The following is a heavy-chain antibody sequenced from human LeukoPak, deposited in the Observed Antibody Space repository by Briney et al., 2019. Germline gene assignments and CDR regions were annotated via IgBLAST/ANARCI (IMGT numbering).Heavy chain of an antibody. Sequence: PGGSLRLSCAASGFTFSSYAMHWVRQAPGKGLEWVAVISYDGSSKYYADSVKGRFTISRDNSKNTPYLQMNSLRAEDTAVYYCARSYYDILTALYFDYWGQGTLVTVSS. CDR2: ISYDGSSK. J-gene: IGHJ4*02. CDR3: ARSYYDILTALYFDY. V-gene: IGHV3-30*04. CDR1: GFTFSSYA. D-gene: IGHD3-9*01.